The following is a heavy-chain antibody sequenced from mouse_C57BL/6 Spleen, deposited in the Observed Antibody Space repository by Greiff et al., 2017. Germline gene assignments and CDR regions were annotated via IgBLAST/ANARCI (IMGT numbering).Heavy chain of an antibody. CDR1: GFSLTSYG. CDR3: ARRVHYYGSSPLAMDY. V-gene: IGHV2-2*01. CDR2: IWSGGST. D-gene: IGHD1-1*01. Sequence: QVQLQQSGPGLVQPSQSLSITCTVSGFSLTSYGVHWVRQSPGKGLEWLGVIWSGGSTDYNAAFISRLSISKDNSKSQVFFKMNSLQADDTAIYYCARRVHYYGSSPLAMDYWGQGTSVTVSS. J-gene: IGHJ4*01.